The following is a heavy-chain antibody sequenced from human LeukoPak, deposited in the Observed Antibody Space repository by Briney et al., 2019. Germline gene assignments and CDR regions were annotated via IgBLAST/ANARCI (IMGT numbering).Heavy chain of an antibody. V-gene: IGHV3-48*03. CDR1: GFTVNIYE. CDR2: ISNSGTTI. Sequence: GGSLRLSCAASGFTVNIYEMNWARQAPGMGLEWVSYISNSGTTIYCADSVKGRFTISRDNAKKSLYLQMNSLRVEDTAVYYCARGGGSYPFFDHWGQGALVTVSS. CDR3: ARGGGSYPFFDH. J-gene: IGHJ4*02. D-gene: IGHD1-26*01.